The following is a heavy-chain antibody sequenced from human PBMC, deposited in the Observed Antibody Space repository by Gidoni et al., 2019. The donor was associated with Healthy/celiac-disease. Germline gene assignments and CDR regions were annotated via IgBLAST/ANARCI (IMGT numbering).Heavy chain of an antibody. CDR3: ARDCDPRGYWSGGSSGGFDY. J-gene: IGHJ4*02. V-gene: IGHV1-69*01. CDR2: IIPIFGTA. CDR1: GGTFSSYA. D-gene: IGHD2-15*01. Sequence: LVQSGAEVKKPGSSVNVSCKASGGTFSSYAISWVRQAPGQGLEWMGGIIPIFGTANYAQKFQGRVTITADESTSTAYMELSSLRSEDTAVYYCARDCDPRGYWSGGSSGGFDYWGQGTLVTVSS.